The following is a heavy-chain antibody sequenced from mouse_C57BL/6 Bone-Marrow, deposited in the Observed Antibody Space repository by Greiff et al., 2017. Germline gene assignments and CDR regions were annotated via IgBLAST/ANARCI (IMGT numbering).Heavy chain of an antibody. V-gene: IGHV1-72*01. CDR1: GYTFTSYW. CDR3: ARSRRLRRGGAMDY. CDR2: IDPNSGGN. Sequence: VQLQQPGAELVKPGASVKLSCKASGYTFTSYWMHWVKQRPGRGLEWIGRIDPNSGGNKYNEKFKSKATLTVDKPSSTAYMQLSSLTSEDSAVYYCARSRRLRRGGAMDYWGQGTSVTVSS. D-gene: IGHD2-4*01. J-gene: IGHJ4*01.